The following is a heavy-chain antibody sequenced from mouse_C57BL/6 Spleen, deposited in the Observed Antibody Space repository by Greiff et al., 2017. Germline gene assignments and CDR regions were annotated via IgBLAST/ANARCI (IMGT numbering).Heavy chain of an antibody. Sequence: VQLQQPGAELVRPGSSVKLSCKASGYTFTSYWMHWVKQRPIQGLEWIGNIDPSDSETHYNQKFKDKATLTVDKSSSTAYMQLSSLTSEDSAVYYCARRGDDGYYEAYWGQGTLVTVSA. D-gene: IGHD2-3*01. CDR1: GYTFTSYW. J-gene: IGHJ3*01. CDR2: IDPSDSET. V-gene: IGHV1-52*01. CDR3: ARRGDDGYYEAY.